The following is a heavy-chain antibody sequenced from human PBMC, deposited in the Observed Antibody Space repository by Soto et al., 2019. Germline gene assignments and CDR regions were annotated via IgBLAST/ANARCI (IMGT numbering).Heavy chain of an antibody. Sequence: QVQLVQSGAEVKKPGASVKVSCKASGYTFTSYGISWVRQAPGQGLEWMGWIRPYNGNTNYSQKLQGRGTMTTDTSTSTAYMALRRLRPDDTAGQYSARDEPPEDYWGQGTLVTVSS. J-gene: IGHJ4*02. V-gene: IGHV1-18*01. CDR2: IRPYNGNT. CDR3: ARDEPPEDY. CDR1: GYTFTSYG.